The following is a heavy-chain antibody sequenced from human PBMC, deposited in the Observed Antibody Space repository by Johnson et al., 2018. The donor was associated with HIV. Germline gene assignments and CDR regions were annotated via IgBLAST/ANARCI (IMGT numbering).Heavy chain of an antibody. V-gene: IGHV3-30*03. J-gene: IGHJ3*02. CDR1: GFSFSSYD. Sequence: QVQLVESGGGVVQPGRSLRLSCAASGFSFSSYDMHWVRQAPGKGLEWVAVISYDGSNKYYADSVKGRFTISRDNSKNTLYLQMNSLRAEDTAVYYCAREGKYLAGAEDAFDI. D-gene: IGHD2/OR15-2a*01. CDR2: ISYDGSNK. CDR3: AREGKYLAGAEDAFDI.